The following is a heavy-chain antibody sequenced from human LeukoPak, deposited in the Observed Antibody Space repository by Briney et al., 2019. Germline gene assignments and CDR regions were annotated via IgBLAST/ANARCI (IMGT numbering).Heavy chain of an antibody. CDR1: GGSISSGGYS. D-gene: IGHD2-21*02. J-gene: IGHJ4*02. CDR2: IYHSGST. Sequence: SERVSLTCAVSGGSISSGGYSWSWIRQPPGKGLEWIGYIYHSGSTYYNPSLKSRVTISVDRSKNQFSLKLSSVTAADTAVYYCARASPNCGGDGWLPDYGGRGNVVTVSS. V-gene: IGHV4-30-2*01. CDR3: ARASPNCGGDGWLPDY.